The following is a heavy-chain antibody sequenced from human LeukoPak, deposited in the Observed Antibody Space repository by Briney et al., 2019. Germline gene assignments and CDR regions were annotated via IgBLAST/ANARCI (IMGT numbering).Heavy chain of an antibody. J-gene: IGHJ4*02. Sequence: SETLSLTCAVYGGSFSSYYWSWIRQPPGKGLEWIGEINHSGSTNYNPSLKSRVTISVDTSKNQFSLKLSSVTAADTAVYYCARVKTYRSSTSCYRRDYFDYWAQGTLVTVSS. CDR1: GGSFSSYY. CDR2: INHSGST. V-gene: IGHV4-34*01. D-gene: IGHD2-2*01. CDR3: ARVKTYRSSTSCYRRDYFDY.